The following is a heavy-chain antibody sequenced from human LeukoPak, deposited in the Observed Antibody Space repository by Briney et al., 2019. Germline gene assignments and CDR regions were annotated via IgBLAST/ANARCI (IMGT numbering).Heavy chain of an antibody. CDR1: GYTFTSYC. J-gene: IGHJ4*02. D-gene: IGHD2/OR15-2a*01. Sequence: GASVKVSCKASGYTFTSYCTHWVRQAPGQGLEWMGIIKPSGGSTLYAQKFQGRVTVTSDMSTSTVYVELSSLRSEDTAVYYCAREVPENFNFDYWGQGTLVTVSS. V-gene: IGHV1-46*01. CDR2: IKPSGGST. CDR3: AREVPENFNFDY.